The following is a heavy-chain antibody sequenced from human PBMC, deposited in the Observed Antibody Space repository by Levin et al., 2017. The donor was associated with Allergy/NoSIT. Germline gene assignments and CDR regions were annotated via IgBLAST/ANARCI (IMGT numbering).Heavy chain of an antibody. D-gene: IGHD3-22*01. V-gene: IGHV4-61*01. CDR3: ARYSYDSSGYQY. Sequence: SETLSLTCTVSGGSVSSGSYYWSWIRQPPGKGLEWIGYIYYSGSTNYNPSLKSRVTISVDTSKNQLSLKLSSVTAADTAVYYCARYSYDSSGYQYWGQGTLVTVSS. CDR1: GGSVSSGSYY. J-gene: IGHJ4*02. CDR2: IYYSGST.